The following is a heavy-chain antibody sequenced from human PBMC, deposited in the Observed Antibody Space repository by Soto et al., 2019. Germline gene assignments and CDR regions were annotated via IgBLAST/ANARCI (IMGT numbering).Heavy chain of an antibody. CDR2: ISGGGSVA. D-gene: IGHD2-15*01. CDR3: AIDLWWYTH. Sequence: EVQLLESGGGLVQPGGSLRLSCTASGFTFSDHAMTWVRQAPGKGLEWVSGISGGGSVAYYADSVKGRFTVSRANSKNTLFLQMDSLRAEDTAVYYCAIDLWWYTHWGQGTLGTVSS. CDR1: GFTFSDHA. J-gene: IGHJ4*02. V-gene: IGHV3-23*01.